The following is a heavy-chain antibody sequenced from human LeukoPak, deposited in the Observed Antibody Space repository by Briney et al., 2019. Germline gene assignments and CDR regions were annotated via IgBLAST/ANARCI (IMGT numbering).Heavy chain of an antibody. V-gene: IGHV4-59*01. J-gene: IGHJ3*02. Sequence: SETLSLTCTVSGGSISSYYWSWIRQPPGKGLEWLGYIYYSGSTNYNPSLKSRVTISVDTSKNQFSLKLSSVTAADTAVYYCARWIEVVDAFDIWGQGTMVTVSS. CDR3: ARWIEVVDAFDI. D-gene: IGHD2-15*01. CDR1: GGSISSYY. CDR2: IYYSGST.